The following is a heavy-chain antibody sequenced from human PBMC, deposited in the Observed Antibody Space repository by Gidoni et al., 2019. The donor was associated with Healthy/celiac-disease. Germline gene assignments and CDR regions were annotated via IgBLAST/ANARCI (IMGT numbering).Heavy chain of an antibody. CDR1: GFPFSSYG. Sequence: QVQLVESGGGVVQPGRSLRLSCAAPGFPFSSYGMHWVRQAPGKGLEWVAVIWYDGSNKYYADSVKGRFTISRDNSKNTLYLQMNSLRAEDTAVYYCARDRHLGELSLSWGMDVWGQGTTVTVSS. V-gene: IGHV3-33*01. CDR2: IWYDGSNK. J-gene: IGHJ6*02. CDR3: ARDRHLGELSLSWGMDV. D-gene: IGHD3-16*02.